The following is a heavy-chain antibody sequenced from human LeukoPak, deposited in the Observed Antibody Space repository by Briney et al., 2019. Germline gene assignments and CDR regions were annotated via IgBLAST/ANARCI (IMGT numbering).Heavy chain of an antibody. Sequence: ASVKVSCNASGYTFTVNYMHGVRQAPGQGPEWMGWINPNNGGTNYAQKFRDRVTMTRDTPISTAYMELSRLRSDDTAIYYCARDSLRGNYYFAYWGQGALVTVSS. CDR3: ARDSLRGNYYFAY. V-gene: IGHV1-2*02. D-gene: IGHD1-7*01. CDR2: INPNNGGT. CDR1: GYTFTVNY. J-gene: IGHJ4*02.